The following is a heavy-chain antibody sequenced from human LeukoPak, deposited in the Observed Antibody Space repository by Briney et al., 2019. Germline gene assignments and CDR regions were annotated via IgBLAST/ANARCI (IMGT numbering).Heavy chain of an antibody. V-gene: IGHV1-18*01. D-gene: IGHD3-3*01. CDR2: ISAYNGNT. CDR1: GYTFTSYG. J-gene: IGHJ3*02. Sequence: ASVKVSCKASGYTFTSYGISWVRQAPGQGLEWMGWISAYNGNTDYAQKLQGRVTMTTDTSTSTAYMELRSLRSDDTAVYYCARVYYDFWSGYEYDAFDIWGQGTMVTVSS. CDR3: ARVYYDFWSGYEYDAFDI.